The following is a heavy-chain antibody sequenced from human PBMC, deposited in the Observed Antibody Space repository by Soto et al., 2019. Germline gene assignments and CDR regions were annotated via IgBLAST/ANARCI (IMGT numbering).Heavy chain of an antibody. CDR3: ARGLGVRMDD. CDR1: GTIFSSYT. J-gene: IGHJ6*02. Sequence: QVQLVQSGAEVKKPGSSVRVSCKASGTIFSSYTISWVRQAPGQGLEWMGRIIPILGETNSAQKFQGRVTLTADKSTNTTYMQLNSLRLEDTAVYYCARGLGVRMDDWGQGTTVTVSS. V-gene: IGHV1-69*08. CDR2: IIPILGET.